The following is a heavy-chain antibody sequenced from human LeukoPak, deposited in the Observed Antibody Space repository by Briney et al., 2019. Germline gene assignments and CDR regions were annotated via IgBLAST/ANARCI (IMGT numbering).Heavy chain of an antibody. J-gene: IGHJ3*02. V-gene: IGHV3-21*01. Sequence: ETLSLTCTVSGGSISSSTYYWAWVRQAPGKGLEWASSISSSSSYIYYADSVKGRFTISRDNAKNSLYLQMNSLRAEDTAVYYCASSFSDGGSYYSDAFDIWGQGTMVTVSS. CDR2: ISSSSSYI. CDR1: GGSISSSTYY. CDR3: ASSFSDGGSYYSDAFDI. D-gene: IGHD1-26*01.